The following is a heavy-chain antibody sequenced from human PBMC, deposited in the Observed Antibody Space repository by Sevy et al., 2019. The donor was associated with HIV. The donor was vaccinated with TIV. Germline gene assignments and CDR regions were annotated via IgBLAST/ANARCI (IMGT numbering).Heavy chain of an antibody. V-gene: IGHV3-33*01. CDR1: GFTFSDYG. J-gene: IGHJ4*02. D-gene: IGHD1-7*01. Sequence: GGSLRLSCAASGFTFSDYGMHWVRQAPGKGLEWVAVIWSDGNNKYYGDSVKGRFTISRDSSKNTLFLQMNSLRVDDTAVYYCAREERSGTTTSFDDWGQGALVTVSS. CDR3: AREERSGTTTSFDD. CDR2: IWSDGNNK.